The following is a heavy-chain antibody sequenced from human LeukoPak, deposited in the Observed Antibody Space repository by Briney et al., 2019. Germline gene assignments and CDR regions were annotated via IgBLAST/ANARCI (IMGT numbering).Heavy chain of an antibody. Sequence: ASVRVSCQASGYTFISYGISWVRQAPGQGLEWMGWISAYNGNTNYAQKLQGRVTMTTDTSTSTAYMELRSLRSDDTAVYYCARDRDYGGNSCFDYWGQGTLVTVSS. CDR2: ISAYNGNT. CDR3: ARDRDYGGNSCFDY. J-gene: IGHJ4*02. V-gene: IGHV1-18*01. D-gene: IGHD4-23*01. CDR1: GYTFISYG.